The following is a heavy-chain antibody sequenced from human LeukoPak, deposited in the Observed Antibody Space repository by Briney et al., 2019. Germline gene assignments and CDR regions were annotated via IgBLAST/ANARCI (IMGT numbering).Heavy chain of an antibody. CDR3: AKVSLNMVNDAFDI. Sequence: GGSLRLSCAASGFIFSSYGMHWVRKAPDKGLGWGAFIRYDGSRKYYADSVKGRFTISRDNSKNTLYLQMNSLRAEDTAMYYCAKVSLNMVNDAFDIWGQGTMVSVSS. J-gene: IGHJ3*02. CDR2: IRYDGSRK. D-gene: IGHD4/OR15-4a*01. V-gene: IGHV3-30*02. CDR1: GFIFSSYG.